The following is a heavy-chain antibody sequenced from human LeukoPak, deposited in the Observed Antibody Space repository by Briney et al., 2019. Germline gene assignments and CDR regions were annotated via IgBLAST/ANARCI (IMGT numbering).Heavy chain of an antibody. Sequence: ASVKVSCKASGYTFTSYGISWVRQAPGQGLEWMGWISAYNGNTNYAQKLQGRVTMTTDTSTSTAYMELRSLRSDDTAVYYCARSPLGTLRAYCSSTSCSGFDYWGQGTLVTVSS. J-gene: IGHJ4*02. CDR2: ISAYNGNT. V-gene: IGHV1-18*01. CDR3: ARSPLGTLRAYCSSTSCSGFDY. D-gene: IGHD2-2*01. CDR1: GYTFTSYG.